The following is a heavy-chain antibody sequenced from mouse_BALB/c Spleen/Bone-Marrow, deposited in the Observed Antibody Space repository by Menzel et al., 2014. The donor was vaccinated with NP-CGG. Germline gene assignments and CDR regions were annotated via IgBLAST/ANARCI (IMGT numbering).Heavy chain of an antibody. CDR1: GQAFTNYL. D-gene: IGHD1-1*01. V-gene: IGHV1-54*03. CDR2: INPVIGGS. Sequence: LQQSGAELVRPGTSAVLSCKPTGQAFTNYLLEWVKQRPGQGLEWIVVINPVIGGSTYTEKFKGKATLPAAKSSSTAFMQLSSLTSDDSAVYFCAREDIITAFFDYWSRGPPLTVSS. J-gene: IGHJ2*01. CDR3: AREDIITAFFDY.